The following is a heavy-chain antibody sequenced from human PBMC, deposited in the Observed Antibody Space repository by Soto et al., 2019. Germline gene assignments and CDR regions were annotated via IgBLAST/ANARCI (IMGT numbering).Heavy chain of an antibody. J-gene: IGHJ6*02. D-gene: IGHD5-18*01. CDR2: IWYDGSNK. Sequence: GGSLRLSCAASGFTFSSYGMHWVRQAPGKGLEWVAVIWYDGSNKYYADSVKGRFTISRDNSKNTLYLQMNSLRAEDTAVYYCARSSGYSYGYDYYGMDVWGQGTTVTVSS. CDR3: ARSSGYSYGYDYYGMDV. V-gene: IGHV3-33*01. CDR1: GFTFSSYG.